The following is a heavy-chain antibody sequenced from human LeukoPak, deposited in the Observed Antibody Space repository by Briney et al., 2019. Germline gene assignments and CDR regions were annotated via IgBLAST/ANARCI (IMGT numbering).Heavy chain of an antibody. CDR2: ISWNSGSI. CDR3: ARDWDYVWGSFRPYYLDY. CDR1: GFTFDDYA. Sequence: PGRSLRLSCAASGFTFDDYAMHWVRQAPGKGLEWVSGISWNSGSIGYADSVKGRFTISRDNAKNSLYLQMNSLRAEDTALYYCARDWDYVWGSFRPYYLDYWGQGTLVTVSS. J-gene: IGHJ4*02. D-gene: IGHD3-16*02. V-gene: IGHV3-9*01.